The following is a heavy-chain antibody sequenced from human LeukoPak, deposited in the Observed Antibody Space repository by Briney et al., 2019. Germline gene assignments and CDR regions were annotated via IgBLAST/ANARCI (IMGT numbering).Heavy chain of an antibody. Sequence: GGSLRLSCAASGFTFSSYTMSWVRQAPGKGLEWVSTITTRDGNTYYADSVKGRFTVSRDNSKNTLFLQMNSLRAEDTAVYYWAKDGGLWVSAHWGDSWGRGTLVTVSS. J-gene: IGHJ4*02. V-gene: IGHV3-23*01. D-gene: IGHD7-27*01. CDR3: AKDGGLWVSAHWGDS. CDR1: GFTFSSYT. CDR2: ITTRDGNT.